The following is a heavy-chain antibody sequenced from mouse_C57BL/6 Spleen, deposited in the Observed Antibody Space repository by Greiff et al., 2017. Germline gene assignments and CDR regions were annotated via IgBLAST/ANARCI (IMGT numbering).Heavy chain of an antibody. CDR1: GYTFTDYY. CDR2: INPNNGGT. Sequence: EVQLQQSGPELVKPGASVKISCKASGYTFTDYYMNWVKQSHGKSLEWIGDINPNNGGTSYNQTFKGKATLTVDNSSITAYMELRSLTSEDSAVYYCAREAYYAMDYWGQGTSVTVSS. V-gene: IGHV1-26*01. J-gene: IGHJ4*01. CDR3: AREAYYAMDY.